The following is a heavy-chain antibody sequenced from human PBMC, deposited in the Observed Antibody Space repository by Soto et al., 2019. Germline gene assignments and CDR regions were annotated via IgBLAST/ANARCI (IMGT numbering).Heavy chain of an antibody. Sequence: SETLSLTCTVSGGSISSSSYYWGWIRQPPGKGLEWIGSIYYSGSTYYNPSLKSRVTISVDTSKNQFSLKLRSVTAADTAVYYCARQMVGIVVVPAATYYFDYWGQGTLVTVSS. CDR3: ARQMVGIVVVPAATYYFDY. D-gene: IGHD2-2*03. CDR1: GGSISSSSYY. J-gene: IGHJ4*02. CDR2: IYYSGST. V-gene: IGHV4-39*01.